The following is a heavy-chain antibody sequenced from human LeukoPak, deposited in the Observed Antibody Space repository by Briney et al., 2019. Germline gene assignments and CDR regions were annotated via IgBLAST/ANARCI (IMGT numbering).Heavy chain of an antibody. CDR2: MSDIGPNT. CDR3: ARRLSLRFDAFAV. Sequence: GGSLRLSCAASGFSVSDYAMTWIRQSPGKGLEWVSSMSDIGPNTYYADSVKGRFTISRDTSKNTLFLQMNSLRAEDTALYYCARRLSLRFDAFAVWGPGTVVTVPS. J-gene: IGHJ3*01. V-gene: IGHV3-23*01. D-gene: IGHD2-21*02. CDR1: GFSVSDYA.